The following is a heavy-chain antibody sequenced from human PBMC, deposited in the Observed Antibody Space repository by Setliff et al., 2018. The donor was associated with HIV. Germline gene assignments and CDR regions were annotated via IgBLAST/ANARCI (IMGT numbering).Heavy chain of an antibody. D-gene: IGHD6-19*01. Sequence: SETLSLTCAVYGGSFSGYYWSWIRQPPGKGLEWIGEINHSGSTNYNMSLWSRVTISLDASKNQFTPMLNSVTAADTAVYYCASQPYNSGWFGGWFDPWGQGTLVTVSS. CDR1: GGSFSGYY. J-gene: IGHJ5*02. CDR3: ASQPYNSGWFGGWFDP. V-gene: IGHV4-34*01. CDR2: INHSGST.